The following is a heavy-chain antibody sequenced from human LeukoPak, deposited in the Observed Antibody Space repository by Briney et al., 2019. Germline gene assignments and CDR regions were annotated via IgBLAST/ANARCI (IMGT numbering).Heavy chain of an antibody. CDR3: ARDLVKGLWPDQGPLDY. V-gene: IGHV1-18*01. J-gene: IGHJ4*02. Sequence: ASVKVSCKASGYTFTSYGISWVRQAPGQGLEWMGWISAYNGNTNYAQKLQGRVTMTTDTSTSTAYMELRSLRSDDTAVYYCARDLVKGLWPDQGPLDYWGQGTLVTVSS. D-gene: IGHD5-18*01. CDR1: GYTFTSYG. CDR2: ISAYNGNT.